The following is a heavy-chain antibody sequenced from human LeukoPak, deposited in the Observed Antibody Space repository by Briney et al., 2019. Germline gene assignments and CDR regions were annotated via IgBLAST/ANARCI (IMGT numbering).Heavy chain of an antibody. V-gene: IGHV4-59*01. Sequence: PSETLSLTCAVYGGSFSGYYWSWIRQPPGKGLEWIGNIYYSGSTNYNPSLKSRVTISVDTSKNQFSLKLSSVTAADTAIYYCARGGYYGSGNDFRFDPWGQGTLVTVSS. J-gene: IGHJ5*02. CDR1: GGSFSGYY. CDR3: ARGGYYGSGNDFRFDP. CDR2: IYYSGST. D-gene: IGHD3-10*01.